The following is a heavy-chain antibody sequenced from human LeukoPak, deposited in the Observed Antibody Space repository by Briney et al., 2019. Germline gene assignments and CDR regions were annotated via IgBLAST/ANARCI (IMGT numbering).Heavy chain of an antibody. CDR3: ARGGPDYYDSSGYY. V-gene: IGHV4-39*01. Sequence: SETLSLTCTVSGGSIGSSSYYWGWIRQPPGKGLEWIGSIYYSGSTYYNPSLKSRVTISVDTSKNQFSLKLSSVTAADTAVYYCARGGPDYYDSSGYYWGQGTLVTVSS. CDR1: GGSIGSSSYY. J-gene: IGHJ4*02. D-gene: IGHD3-22*01. CDR2: IYYSGST.